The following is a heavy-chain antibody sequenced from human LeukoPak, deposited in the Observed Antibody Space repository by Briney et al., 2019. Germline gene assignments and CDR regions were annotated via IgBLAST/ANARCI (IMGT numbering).Heavy chain of an antibody. CDR1: GFSFSRHW. D-gene: IGHD4-11*01. Sequence: GGSLRLSCAASGFSFSRHWMPWVRQAPGKGLEWVSVIYSGGSTYYADSVKGRFTISRDNSKNTLYLQMNSLRAEDTAVYYCARGPDYSKPFDYWGQGTLVTVSS. V-gene: IGHV3-66*01. CDR2: IYSGGST. J-gene: IGHJ4*02. CDR3: ARGPDYSKPFDY.